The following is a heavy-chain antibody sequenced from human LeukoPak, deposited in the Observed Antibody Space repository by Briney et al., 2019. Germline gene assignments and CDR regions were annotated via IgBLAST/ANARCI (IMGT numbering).Heavy chain of an antibody. CDR1: GFTFSNYA. Sequence: GGSLRLSCAASGFTFSNYAMSWVRQAPGKGLEWVSAISGSGGSTYYADSVKGRFTISRDNSKNTLYLQMNSLRAEDTAVYYCAKGPYGDYAAFDYWGQGTLVTVSS. J-gene: IGHJ4*02. CDR3: AKGPYGDYAAFDY. V-gene: IGHV3-23*01. D-gene: IGHD4-17*01. CDR2: ISGSGGST.